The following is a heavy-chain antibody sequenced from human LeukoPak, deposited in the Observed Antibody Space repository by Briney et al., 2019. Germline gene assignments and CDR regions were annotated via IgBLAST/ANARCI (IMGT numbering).Heavy chain of an antibody. Sequence: PGGSLRLSCAASGFIVSNHYMGWVRQAPGKGLEWVSAISGSGGSTYYADSVKGRFTISRDNSKNTLYLQMNSLRAEDTAVYYCAQVGSYYDYWGQGTLVTVSS. CDR2: ISGSGGST. CDR3: AQVGSYYDY. J-gene: IGHJ4*02. D-gene: IGHD1-26*01. CDR1: GFIVSNHY. V-gene: IGHV3-23*01.